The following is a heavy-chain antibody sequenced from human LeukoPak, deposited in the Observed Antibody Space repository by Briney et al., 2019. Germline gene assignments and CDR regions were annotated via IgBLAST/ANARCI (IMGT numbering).Heavy chain of an antibody. CDR1: GYSFTSYW. Sequence: GESLKISCKGSGYSFTSYWIGWVRQMPGKGLGWMGIIYPGDSDTRYSPSFQGQVTISADKSISTAYLQWSSLKASDTAMYYCARHGTVGSRGFGEYEGYYYYYMDVWGKGTTVTISS. D-gene: IGHD3-10*01. J-gene: IGHJ6*03. CDR3: ARHGTVGSRGFGEYEGYYYYYMDV. CDR2: IYPGDSDT. V-gene: IGHV5-51*01.